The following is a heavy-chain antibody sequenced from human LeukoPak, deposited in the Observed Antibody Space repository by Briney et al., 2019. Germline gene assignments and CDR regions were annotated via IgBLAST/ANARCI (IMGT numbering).Heavy chain of an antibody. J-gene: IGHJ5*02. CDR2: INHSGST. D-gene: IGHD3-22*01. V-gene: IGHV4-34*01. CDR1: GGSFSGYY. Sequence: SETLSLACAVYGGSFSGYYWSWIRQPPGKGLEWIGEINHSGSTNYNPSLKSRVTISVDTSKNQFSLKLSSVTAAGTAVYYCARDNYYDSSGYSRFDPWGQGILVTVSS. CDR3: ARDNYYDSSGYSRFDP.